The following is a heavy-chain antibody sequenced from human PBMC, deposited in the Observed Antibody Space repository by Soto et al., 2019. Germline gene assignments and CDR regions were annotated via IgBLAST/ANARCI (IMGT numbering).Heavy chain of an antibody. CDR2: VDATARDT. V-gene: IGHV3-23*01. Sequence: PGGSLRLSCAASGFTFSGYAMNWVRQAPGQGLEWVSRVDATARDTDFADSVKGRFTISRDNSKNTLYLQLNSLRVEDTALYYYAREDGGAPLDFWGQGTLVTVSS. CDR1: GFTFSGYA. CDR3: AREDGGAPLDF. D-gene: IGHD2-15*01. J-gene: IGHJ4*02.